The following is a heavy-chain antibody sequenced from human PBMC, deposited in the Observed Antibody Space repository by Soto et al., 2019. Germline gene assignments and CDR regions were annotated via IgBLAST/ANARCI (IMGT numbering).Heavy chain of an antibody. CDR3: ARAGPFYDILPRYHLDY. V-gene: IGHV3-30-3*01. D-gene: IGHD3-9*01. Sequence: GGSLRLSCAASGFTFSTFAMHWVRQTPGKGLEWVAVISHDGSNKYYADSVKGRFTISRDNSKNTVYVQMNSLRAEDTAVYYCARAGPFYDILPRYHLDYWGQGTLVTVSS. CDR1: GFTFSTFA. CDR2: ISHDGSNK. J-gene: IGHJ4*02.